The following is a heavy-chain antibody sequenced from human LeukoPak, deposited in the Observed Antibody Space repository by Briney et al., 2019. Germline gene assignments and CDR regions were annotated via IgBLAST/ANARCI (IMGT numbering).Heavy chain of an antibody. CDR3: AKEPSSYSSSWYGMDV. CDR1: GFTFSSYG. Sequence: PGGSLRLSCAASGFTFSSYGMHWVRQAPGKGLEWVAVISYDGSNKYYADSVKGRFTISRDNSKNTLYLQMNSLRAEDTAVYYCAKEPSSYSSSWYGMDVWGQGTTVSVSS. D-gene: IGHD6-13*01. CDR2: ISYDGSNK. J-gene: IGHJ6*02. V-gene: IGHV3-30*18.